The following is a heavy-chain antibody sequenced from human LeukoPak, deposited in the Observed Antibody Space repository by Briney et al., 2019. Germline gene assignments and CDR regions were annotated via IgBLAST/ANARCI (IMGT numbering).Heavy chain of an antibody. J-gene: IGHJ4*02. D-gene: IGHD2-21*02. CDR3: ARGGFYCGDDCYVDY. Sequence: GGSLRLSCAASGFTFSSYSMNWVRQAPGKGLEWVSSISSSSSYIYYADSVKGRFTISRDNAKNSLYLQMNSLRAEDTAVYYCARGGFYCGDDCYVDYWGQGTLVTVSS. CDR2: ISSSSSYI. V-gene: IGHV3-21*01. CDR1: GFTFSSYS.